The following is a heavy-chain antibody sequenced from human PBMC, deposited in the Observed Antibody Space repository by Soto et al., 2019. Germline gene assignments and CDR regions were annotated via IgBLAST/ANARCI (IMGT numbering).Heavy chain of an antibody. D-gene: IGHD5-18*01. CDR1: GGSISSSSYY. V-gene: IGHV4-39*01. J-gene: IGHJ6*02. CDR2: IYYSGST. CDR3: ARHGYSYGSYYDYGMDV. Sequence: QLQLQESGPGLVKPSETLSLTCTVSGGSISSSSYYWGWIRQPPGKGLEWIGSIYYSGSTYYNPSLKSRVTISVDTSTNQFSLKLSSVTAADTAVYYCARHGYSYGSYYDYGMDVWGQGTTVTVSS.